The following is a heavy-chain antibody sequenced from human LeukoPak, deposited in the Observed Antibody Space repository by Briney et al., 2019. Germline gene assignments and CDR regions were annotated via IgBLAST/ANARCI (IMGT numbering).Heavy chain of an antibody. CDR2: TSGSGRSI. D-gene: IGHD3-9*01. V-gene: IGHV3-23*01. CDR1: GFTFSSYA. J-gene: IGHJ4*02. CDR3: AKIGATTPLTGD. Sequence: GGSLRLSCAASGFTFSSYAMSWVRQAPGKGLEWVSGTSGSGRSIHYADSVKGRFTISRDNSKNTLYLQMNSLRAEDTAVYYCAKIGATTPLTGDWGQGTLVTVSS.